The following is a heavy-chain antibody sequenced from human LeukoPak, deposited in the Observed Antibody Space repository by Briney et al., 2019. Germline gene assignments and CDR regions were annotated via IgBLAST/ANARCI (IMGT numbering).Heavy chain of an antibody. CDR3: ARVVHLGFDY. CDR2: INPSGGST. CDR1: GYTFTVYY. J-gene: IGHJ4*02. V-gene: IGHV1-46*01. D-gene: IGHD1-1*01. Sequence: GSVRDSCKASGYTFTVYYMHWVRQAPGQGVEWMGIINPSGGSTSYAQKFQGRVTMTRDTFTSTVYMELSRLRSEDTAVYYCARVVHLGFDYWGQGTLVTVSS.